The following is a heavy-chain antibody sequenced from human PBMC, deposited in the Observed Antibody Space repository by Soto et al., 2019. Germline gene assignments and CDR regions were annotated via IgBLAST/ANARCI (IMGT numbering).Heavy chain of an antibody. CDR3: ARHMTGYCSGGSCYGEWHFDY. CDR1: GGSISSYY. V-gene: IGHV4-59*08. CDR2: IYYSGST. D-gene: IGHD2-15*01. J-gene: IGHJ4*02. Sequence: QVQLQESGPGLVKPSETLSLTCTVSGGSISSYYWSWIRQPPGKGLEWIGNIYYSGSTKYNPSLKSRVTISVDTSKNQLSLELSSVTAADTAVYYCARHMTGYCSGGSCYGEWHFDYWGQGTLVTVSS.